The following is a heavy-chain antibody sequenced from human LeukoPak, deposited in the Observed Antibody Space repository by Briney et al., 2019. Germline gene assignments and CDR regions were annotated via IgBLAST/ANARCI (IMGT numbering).Heavy chain of an antibody. Sequence: PGGSLRLSCAASGFTFSRYWMSWVRQAPGKGLGWVANINEDGGAKYYVDSVRGRFTISRDNSKNTLHLQMSSLRAEDTAVYYCARDPRGPTGYDSSGRDTFDHWGQGTLVTVSS. CDR3: ARDPRGPTGYDSSGRDTFDH. V-gene: IGHV3-7*01. CDR2: INEDGGAK. CDR1: GFTFSRYW. J-gene: IGHJ4*02. D-gene: IGHD3-22*01.